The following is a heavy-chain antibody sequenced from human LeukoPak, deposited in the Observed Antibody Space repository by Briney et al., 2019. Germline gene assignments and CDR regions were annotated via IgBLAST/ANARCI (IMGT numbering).Heavy chain of an antibody. CDR3: AKERGTSTVTTVDS. CDR1: VFTFNNYA. V-gene: IGHV3-23*01. J-gene: IGHJ4*02. D-gene: IGHD4-17*01. CDR2: ISSIGVST. Sequence: GGSLRLSCAASVFTFNNYAMNWVRQAPGKGLEWVSEISSIGVSTFYADSVKGRFTISRDNSKNTLDLQMNSLRVEDTALYYCAKERGTSTVTTVDSWGQGTLVTVSS.